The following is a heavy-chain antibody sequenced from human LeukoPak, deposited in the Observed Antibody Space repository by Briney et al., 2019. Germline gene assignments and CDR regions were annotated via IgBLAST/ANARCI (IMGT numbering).Heavy chain of an antibody. CDR3: ARDSPPTLDY. Sequence: GGSLRLSCAASGFTFSSYGMHWVRQAPGKGLEWVAVIWYDGSNKYYADSVKGRFTISRDNSKNTLYLQMNSLRAEDTAVYCCARDSPPTLDYWGQGTLVTVSS. CDR2: IWYDGSNK. CDR1: GFTFSSYG. J-gene: IGHJ4*02. V-gene: IGHV3-33*01.